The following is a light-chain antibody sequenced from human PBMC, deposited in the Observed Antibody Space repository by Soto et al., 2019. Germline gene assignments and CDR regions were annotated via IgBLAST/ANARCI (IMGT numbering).Light chain of an antibody. J-gene: IGKJ4*01. V-gene: IGKV3-11*01. CDR1: QSISSY. Sequence: EVVLTQSPDTLSLPPGERATLSCRASQSISSYLAWYQQKPGQAPRLLIYDASSRATGIPARFSGSGSGTDFTLTISSLEPEDFAVYYCQQYGRSPLTFGGGTKVDI. CDR2: DAS. CDR3: QQYGRSPLT.